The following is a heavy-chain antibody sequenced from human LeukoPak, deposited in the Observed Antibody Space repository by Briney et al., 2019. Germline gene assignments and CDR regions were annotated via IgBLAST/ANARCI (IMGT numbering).Heavy chain of an antibody. CDR2: IWTDGSAK. Sequence: GGSLRLSCAASGFTFSSNGMHWVRQAPGKGLEWVAAIWTDGSAKYYADSVKGRFTISRDNSQNILFLQMNSLSAEDTAVYYCARRSSGTSAFDVWGQGTLVIVSS. CDR3: ARRSSGTSAFDV. D-gene: IGHD1-26*01. CDR1: GFTFSSNG. J-gene: IGHJ3*01. V-gene: IGHV3-33*01.